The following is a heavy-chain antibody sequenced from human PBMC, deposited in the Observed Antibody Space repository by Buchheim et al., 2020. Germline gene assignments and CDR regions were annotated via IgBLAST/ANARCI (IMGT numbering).Heavy chain of an antibody. CDR2: ISSGSDAI. V-gene: IGHV3-48*02. CDR1: GFTFSNYA. J-gene: IGHJ4*02. CDR3: AKDRPNWGYDY. D-gene: IGHD7-27*01. Sequence: EVQLVESGGGLVQPGGSPRLSCAASGFTFSNYAMTWVRQAPGKGLEWVSYISSGSDAIYYADSVKGRFTISRDNAKNSLYLQMHSLRDDDTAVYYCAKDRPNWGYDYWGQGTL.